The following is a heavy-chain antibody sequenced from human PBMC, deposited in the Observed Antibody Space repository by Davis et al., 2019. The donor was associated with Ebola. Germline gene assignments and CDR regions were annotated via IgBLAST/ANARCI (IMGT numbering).Heavy chain of an antibody. CDR1: GFTFSSYA. Sequence: GESLKISCAASGFTFSSYAMHWVRQAPGKGLEYVSAISSNGGSTYYANSVKGRFTISRDNSKNTLYLQMGSLRAEDMAVYYCARGGGGSYLGAFDIWGQGTMVTVSS. CDR2: ISSNGGST. V-gene: IGHV3-64*01. D-gene: IGHD1-26*01. CDR3: ARGGGGSYLGAFDI. J-gene: IGHJ3*02.